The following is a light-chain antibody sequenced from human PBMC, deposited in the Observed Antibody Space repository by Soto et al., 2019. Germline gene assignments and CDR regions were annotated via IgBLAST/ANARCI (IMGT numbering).Light chain of an antibody. Sequence: EIVMTQSPATLSVSPGERATLSCRASQSVSSNLAWYQQKPGQAPRLLIYGASTRATGIPARFSGSGSGTEFPLTISSLQAEDFAVYCCQQYNNWAFTFGPGTKVDIK. CDR2: GAS. V-gene: IGKV3-15*01. CDR1: QSVSSN. J-gene: IGKJ3*01. CDR3: QQYNNWAFT.